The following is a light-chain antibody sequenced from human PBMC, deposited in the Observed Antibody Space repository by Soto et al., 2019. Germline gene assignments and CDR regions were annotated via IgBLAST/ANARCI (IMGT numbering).Light chain of an antibody. CDR3: GTWDSSLRGYV. CDR1: SSNIGNNY. J-gene: IGLJ1*01. V-gene: IGLV1-51*02. Sequence: QAVVTQPPSVSAAPGQKVTISCSGSSSNIGNNYVSWYQQLPGTAPKLLIYENNKRPSGIPDRFSGSKSGTSATLDITGLQTGDEADYYCGTWDSSLRGYVFGTGTKVTVL. CDR2: ENN.